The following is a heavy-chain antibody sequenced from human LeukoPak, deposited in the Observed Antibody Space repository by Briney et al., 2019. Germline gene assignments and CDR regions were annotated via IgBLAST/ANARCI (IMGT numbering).Heavy chain of an antibody. CDR1: GFTFSTYA. CDR3: GKARAGSPQNGYFYYGLDV. D-gene: IGHD3-10*01. Sequence: PGGSLTLSCTASGFTFSTYAMSWVRQAPGKGLEWVSTISGSGGSAYSADSVKGRFTISRDNSKNTLFLQMNSLRAEDTAVYYCGKARAGSPQNGYFYYGLDVWGQGTTVTVSS. CDR2: ISGSGGSA. V-gene: IGHV3-23*01. J-gene: IGHJ6*02.